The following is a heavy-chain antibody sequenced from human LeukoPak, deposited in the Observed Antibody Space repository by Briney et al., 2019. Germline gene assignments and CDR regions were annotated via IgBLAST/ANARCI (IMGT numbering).Heavy chain of an antibody. CDR2: ISGSGGST. D-gene: IGHD4-17*01. J-gene: IGHJ4*02. CDR3: VNEAYYGDFSDY. CDR1: GFTFSSYA. Sequence: PGESLRLSCAASGFTFSSYAMSWVRQAPGKGLEWVSAISGSGGSTYYADSVKGRFTISRDNSKNTLYLQMNSLRAEDTAVYYCVNEAYYGDFSDYWGQGTLVTVSS. V-gene: IGHV3-23*01.